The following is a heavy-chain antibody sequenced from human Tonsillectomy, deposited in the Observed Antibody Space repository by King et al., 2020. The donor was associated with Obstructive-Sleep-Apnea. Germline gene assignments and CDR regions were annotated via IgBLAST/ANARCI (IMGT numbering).Heavy chain of an antibody. V-gene: IGHV4-39*07. CDR3: ARDQRWPVFDY. D-gene: IGHD6-13*01. CDR2: IYSSAST. Sequence: LQLQESGPGLVKPSETLSLTCTVSGGSISSSSYYWGWIRQPPGKGLEWVGSIYSSASTYYNPSLKSRVTISIDTSKNQFSLNLSSVPAADTAVYYCARDQRWPVFDYWGQGTPVTVSS. J-gene: IGHJ4*02. CDR1: GGSISSSSYY.